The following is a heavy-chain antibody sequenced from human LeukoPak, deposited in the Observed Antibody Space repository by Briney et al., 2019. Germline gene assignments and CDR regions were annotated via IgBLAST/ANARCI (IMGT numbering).Heavy chain of an antibody. Sequence: GGSLRLSCAASGFTVSSNYMSSVRQAPGKGLERVSVIYSGGSTYYADSVKGRFTISRDNSKNTLYLQMNSLRAEDTAVYYCARGSVWFGELLYQRGDAFDIWGQGTMVTVSS. CDR1: GFTVSSNY. CDR2: IYSGGST. J-gene: IGHJ3*02. V-gene: IGHV3-66*01. CDR3: ARGSVWFGELLYQRGDAFDI. D-gene: IGHD3-10*01.